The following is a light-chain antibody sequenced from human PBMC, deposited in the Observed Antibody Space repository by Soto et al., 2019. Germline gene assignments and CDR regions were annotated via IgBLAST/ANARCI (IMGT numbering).Light chain of an antibody. J-gene: IGLJ2*01. CDR3: CSYAGSSTSL. V-gene: IGLV2-23*01. CDR1: SSDVGSYNL. CDR2: EGS. Sequence: QSALTQPASVSGSPGQSITISCTGTSSDVGSYNLVSWYQQHPGKAPKLMIDEGSKRPSGVSNRLSGSKSGNTASLTNSGLQAEDEADYYCCSYAGSSTSLFGGGTKLTVL.